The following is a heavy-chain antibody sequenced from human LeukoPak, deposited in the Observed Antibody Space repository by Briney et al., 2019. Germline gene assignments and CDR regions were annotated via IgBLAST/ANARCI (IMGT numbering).Heavy chain of an antibody. CDR1: GFNFSSFG. CDR2: VYSDGSNE. D-gene: IGHD6-19*01. V-gene: IGHV3-33*01. CDR3: AREQQWLGPLDY. Sequence: GGSLRLSCAASGFNFSSFGLHWVRQAPGKGLEWVAIVYSDGSNEYYADSVKARFTISRDNSKNTLSLQMNSLRAEDTAVYHCAREQQWLGPLDYWGQGTLVTVSS. J-gene: IGHJ4*02.